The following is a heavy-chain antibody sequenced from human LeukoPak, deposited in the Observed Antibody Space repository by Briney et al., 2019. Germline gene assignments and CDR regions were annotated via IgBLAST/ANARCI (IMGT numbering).Heavy chain of an antibody. CDR3: ARGRDSSGYYSPDFDY. Sequence: TSETLSLTCAVYGGSFSGYYWSWIRQPPGKGLEWIGEINHSGSTNYNPSLKSRVTISVDTSKNQFSLKLSSVTAADTAVYYCARGRDSSGYYSPDFDYWGQGTLVTVSS. CDR1: GGSFSGYY. V-gene: IGHV4-34*01. D-gene: IGHD3-22*01. CDR2: INHSGST. J-gene: IGHJ4*02.